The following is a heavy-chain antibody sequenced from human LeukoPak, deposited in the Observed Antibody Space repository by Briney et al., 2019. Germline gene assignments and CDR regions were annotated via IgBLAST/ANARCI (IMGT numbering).Heavy chain of an antibody. CDR1: GYTFTSYY. CDR3: ARDGNEGFKWELWY. J-gene: IGHJ4*02. Sequence: AAVKVSCKASGYTFTSYYMRWVRQAPGQGLEWMGIINPSGGSTSYAQKFQGRVTMTRDMSTSTVYMELSSLRSEDTAVYYCARDGNEGFKWELWYWGQGTLVTVSS. D-gene: IGHD1-26*01. CDR2: INPSGGST. V-gene: IGHV1-46*01.